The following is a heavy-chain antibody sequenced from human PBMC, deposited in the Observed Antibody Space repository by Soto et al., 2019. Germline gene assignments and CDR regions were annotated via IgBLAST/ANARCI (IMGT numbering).Heavy chain of an antibody. J-gene: IGHJ4*02. CDR1: GFTFTSYD. CDR2: INAGNGNT. V-gene: IGHV1-3*01. CDR3: ARDPGPRPFDY. Sequence: ASVKVSCKASGFTFTSYDMHWVRQAPGQRLEWMGWINAGNGNTKYSQKFQGRVTITRDTSASTAYMELSSLRSEDTAVYYCARDPGPRPFDYWGQGTLVTVSS.